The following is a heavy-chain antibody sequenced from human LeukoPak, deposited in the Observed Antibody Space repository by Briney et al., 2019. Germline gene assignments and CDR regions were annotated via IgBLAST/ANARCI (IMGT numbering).Heavy chain of an antibody. J-gene: IGHJ3*02. CDR2: ISSRSTTM. D-gene: IGHD3/OR15-3a*01. Sequence: GGSLRLSCAASGFTFSSYSMNWVRQAPGKGLEWVSYISSRSTTMYYADSVKGRFTISRDNAKNTLYLQMNSLRAEDTAVYYCARSFGHAFDIWGQGTMVTVSS. CDR3: ARSFGHAFDI. V-gene: IGHV3-48*04. CDR1: GFTFSSYS.